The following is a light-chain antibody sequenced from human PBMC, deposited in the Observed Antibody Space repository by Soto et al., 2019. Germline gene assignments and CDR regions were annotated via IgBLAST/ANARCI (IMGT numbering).Light chain of an antibody. J-gene: IGKJ2*01. Sequence: EIVLTQSPGTLSLSPGERATLSCRASQSVSSSYLAWYQQKPGQAPRLLIYGASSRAAGIPDRFSGSGSGTDFTLTISRLEPEDSAVYYCQRYGRVMYTFGQGTKLEIK. V-gene: IGKV3-20*01. CDR2: GAS. CDR1: QSVSSSY. CDR3: QRYGRVMYT.